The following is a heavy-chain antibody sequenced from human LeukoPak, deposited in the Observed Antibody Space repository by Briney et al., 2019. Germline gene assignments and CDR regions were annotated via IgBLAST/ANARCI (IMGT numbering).Heavy chain of an antibody. CDR3: ARDYYDSSGYRYPDY. Sequence: SGTLSLTCAVSGGSISSSNWWSWVRQPPGKGLEWIGEIYHSGSTNYNPSLKSRVTISVDKSKNQFSLKLSSVTAADTAVYYCARDYYDSSGYRYPDYWGQGTLVTVSS. CDR2: IYHSGST. D-gene: IGHD3-22*01. J-gene: IGHJ4*02. V-gene: IGHV4-4*02. CDR1: GGSISSSNW.